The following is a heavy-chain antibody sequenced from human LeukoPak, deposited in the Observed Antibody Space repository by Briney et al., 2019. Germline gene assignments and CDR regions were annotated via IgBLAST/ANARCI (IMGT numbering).Heavy chain of an antibody. Sequence: QSGGSLRLSCGGSGFALKSYSLTWVRQAPGKGLEWVSAIIDSGGSTYYADSVKGRFTISRDNSKNTLYLQMNSLRAEDTAVYYCAKAGMRYYYDNWGQGTLVTVSS. CDR1: GFALKSYS. V-gene: IGHV3-23*01. D-gene: IGHD1-14*01. CDR2: IIDSGGST. J-gene: IGHJ4*02. CDR3: AKAGMRYYYDN.